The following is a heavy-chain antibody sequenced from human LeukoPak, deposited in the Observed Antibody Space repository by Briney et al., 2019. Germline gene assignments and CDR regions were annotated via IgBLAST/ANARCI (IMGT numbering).Heavy chain of an antibody. CDR3: AKSPYSSSSFDY. Sequence: GGSLRLSCAASGFTFITYSMNWVRQAPGKGLEWVSSISSSSSYIYYADSVRGRFTISRDNPKNSLYLQMNSLRAEDTAVYYCAKSPYSSSSFDYWGQGTLVTVSS. CDR2: ISSSSSYI. D-gene: IGHD6-6*01. J-gene: IGHJ4*02. CDR1: GFTFITYS. V-gene: IGHV3-21*01.